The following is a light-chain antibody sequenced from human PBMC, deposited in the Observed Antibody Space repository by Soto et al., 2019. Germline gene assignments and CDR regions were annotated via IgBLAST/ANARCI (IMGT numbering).Light chain of an antibody. J-gene: IGLJ1*01. V-gene: IGLV2-14*03. CDR2: DVS. CDR1: SSDVGGYNS. Sequence: QSVLTQPASLSGSPGQSITISCTGTSSDVGGYNSVSWYQQHPGKAPKVIIFDVSSRPSGVSSRFSGSKSGNTASLTISGLPAEDEADYYCCPYGRGSPLSVFGAGTKVTVL. CDR3: CPYGRGSPLSV.